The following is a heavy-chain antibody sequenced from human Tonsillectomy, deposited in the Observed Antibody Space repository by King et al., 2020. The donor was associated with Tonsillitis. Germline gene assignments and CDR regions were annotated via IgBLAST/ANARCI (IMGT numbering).Heavy chain of an antibody. CDR3: AKPPRYSSGWSDWYFDL. V-gene: IGHV3-23*04. CDR1: GFTFSSYA. D-gene: IGHD6-19*01. J-gene: IGHJ2*01. Sequence: VQLVESGGDLVQPGGSLRLSCAASGFTFSSYAMNWVRQAPGKGLEWVSGISDNGGSTYYADSVKGRFTISRDNSKNTLYMQMNSLRAEDTAVYYCAKPPRYSSGWSDWYFDLWGRGTLVTVSS. CDR2: ISDNGGST.